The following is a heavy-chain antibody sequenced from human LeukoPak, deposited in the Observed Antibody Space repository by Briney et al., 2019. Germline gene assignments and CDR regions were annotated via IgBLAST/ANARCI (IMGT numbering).Heavy chain of an antibody. CDR1: GGSISSYY. CDR3: ARVKAVATIPGRIAVAEYYYGMDV. D-gene: IGHD6-19*01. V-gene: IGHV4-4*09. CDR2: IYTSGST. J-gene: IGHJ6*02. Sequence: PSETLSLTCTVSGGSISSYYWSWIRQPPGKGLEWIGYIYTSGSTNYNPSLKSRVTISVDTSKNQFSLKLSSVTAADTAVYYCARVKAVATIPGRIAVAEYYYGMDVWGQGTTVTVSS.